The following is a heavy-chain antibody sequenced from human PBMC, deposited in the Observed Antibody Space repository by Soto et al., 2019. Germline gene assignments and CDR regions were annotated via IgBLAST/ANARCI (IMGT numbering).Heavy chain of an antibody. J-gene: IGHJ4*02. CDR1: GFTFSSFW. CDR3: AKRGVDTFGLSY. CDR2: INTDGSST. V-gene: IGHV3-74*01. Sequence: EVQLVASGGGLVQPVGSLRLSCAVSGFTFSSFWMHWVRQAPGEGLVWVSRINTDGSSTSYADSVKGRFTISRDNAKNTLYLQMNSLRVEDTAMYYCAKRGVDTFGLSYWGQGTLVTVSS. D-gene: IGHD3-10*01.